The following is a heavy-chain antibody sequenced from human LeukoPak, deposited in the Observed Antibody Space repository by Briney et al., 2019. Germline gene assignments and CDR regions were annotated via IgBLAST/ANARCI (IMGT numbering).Heavy chain of an antibody. D-gene: IGHD3-10*01. J-gene: IGHJ4*02. V-gene: IGHV1-8*01. Sequence: ASVKVSCKASGYTFTSYDINWVRQATGQGLEWMGWMNPNSGNTGYAQKFQGRVTMTRDMSTSTVYMELSSLRAEDTAVYYCAKLFPRFGSHPFDYWGQGTLVTVSS. CDR3: AKLFPRFGSHPFDY. CDR1: GYTFTSYD. CDR2: MNPNSGNT.